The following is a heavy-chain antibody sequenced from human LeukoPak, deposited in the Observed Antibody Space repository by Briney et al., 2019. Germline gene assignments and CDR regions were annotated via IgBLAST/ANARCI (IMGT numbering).Heavy chain of an antibody. V-gene: IGHV4-4*02. CDR2: IYHSGST. J-gene: IGHJ6*02. D-gene: IGHD4-23*01. Sequence: SGTLSLTCAVSGGSISSSNWWSWVRQPPGKGLEWIGEIYHSGSTNYNPSLKSRVTISVDKSKNQFSLKLSSVTAADTAVYYCARELSNSPSYGMDVWGQGTTVTVSS. CDR3: ARELSNSPSYGMDV. CDR1: GGSISSSNW.